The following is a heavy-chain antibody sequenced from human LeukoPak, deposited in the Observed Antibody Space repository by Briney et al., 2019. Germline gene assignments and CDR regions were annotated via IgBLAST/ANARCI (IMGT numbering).Heavy chain of an antibody. CDR2: IYWNDDK. V-gene: IGHV2-5*01. J-gene: IGHJ4*02. D-gene: IGHD2-21*02. CDR1: GFSLSTRGMG. CDR3: AHSRYCGSDRYGIEFDY. Sequence: SGPTLVKPTQTLTLTCTFSGFSLSTRGMGVGWIRQPPGKALEWLGLIYWNDDKRYRQSLKSKVTITKDTSKDQVVLTMTSVDPVDTATYYCAHSRYCGSDRYGIEFDYWGQGTLVTVSS.